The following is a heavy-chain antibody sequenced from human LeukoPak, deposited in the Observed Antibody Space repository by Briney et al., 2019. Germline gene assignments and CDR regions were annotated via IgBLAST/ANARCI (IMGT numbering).Heavy chain of an antibody. V-gene: IGHV3-23*01. CDR3: AKDLHNWNSVGVH. D-gene: IGHD1-1*01. CDR2: ISGSGGST. J-gene: IGHJ4*02. CDR1: VFTFSKYA. Sequence: PLGSLRLSCAASVFTFSKYAVSWVRQAPGKGLDWVAVISGSGGSTYYADSGKGRFTISRDNSKNTVDLQMESLRAEDTAVYYCAKDLHNWNSVGVHWGPGTLVTVSS.